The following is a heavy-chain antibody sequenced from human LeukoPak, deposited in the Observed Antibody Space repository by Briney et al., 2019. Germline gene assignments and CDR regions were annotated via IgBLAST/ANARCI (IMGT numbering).Heavy chain of an antibody. CDR2: ISSGSSYI. CDR1: GFTFSSYS. J-gene: IGHJ4*02. CDR3: ARDGFIAAATDY. D-gene: IGHD6-13*01. Sequence: PGGSLRLSCAASGFTFSSYSMNWVRQAPGKGLEWVSSISSGSSYIYYADSVKGRFTISRDNAKNSLYLQMNSLRAEDTAVYYCARDGFIAAATDYWGQGTLVTVSS. V-gene: IGHV3-21*01.